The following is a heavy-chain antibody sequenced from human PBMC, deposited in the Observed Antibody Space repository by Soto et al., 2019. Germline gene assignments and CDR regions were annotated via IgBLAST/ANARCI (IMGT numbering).Heavy chain of an antibody. CDR3: ARHRTGLDS. CDR1: GGSMSNYY. Sequence: SETLSLTCTVSGGSMSNYYWSWIRQPPGKGLEYIGYIYYSGSTNYNPSLKSRVTISVDTSKNQFSLKLNSVTAADTAVYYCARHRTGLDSWGQGTLVTVFS. D-gene: IGHD3-9*01. J-gene: IGHJ4*02. V-gene: IGHV4-59*08. CDR2: IYYSGST.